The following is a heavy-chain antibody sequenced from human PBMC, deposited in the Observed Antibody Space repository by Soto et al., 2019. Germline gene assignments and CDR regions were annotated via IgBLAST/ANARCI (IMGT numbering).Heavy chain of an antibody. J-gene: IGHJ4*02. CDR1: GFTFSSYA. CDR3: ARHKRDLRFLEWSCYFDY. D-gene: IGHD3-3*01. CDR2: ISYDGSNK. V-gene: IGHV3-30-3*01. Sequence: QVQLVESGGGVVQPGRSLRLSCAASGFTFSSYAIHWVRQAPGKGLEWVALISYDGSNKYYADSVKGRFTISRDNSKNTLYLQMNSLRAEDTAVYYCARHKRDLRFLEWSCYFDYWGQGTLVTVSS.